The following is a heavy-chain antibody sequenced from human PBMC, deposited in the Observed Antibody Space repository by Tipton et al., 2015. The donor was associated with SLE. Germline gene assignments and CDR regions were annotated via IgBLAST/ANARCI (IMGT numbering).Heavy chain of an antibody. V-gene: IGHV4-4*07. CDR1: GGVISEDY. Sequence: TLSLTCTVSGGVISEDYWGWIRQPAGRGLGWVGSIYYTGTTTYYNSFLKSRVTMSVDTSKNQFSLRLTSVIAADTAVYYCARLHGYSYGLNWFDPWGQGTLISVSS. CDR3: ARLHGYSYGLNWFDP. J-gene: IGHJ5*02. CDR2: IYYTGTT. D-gene: IGHD5-18*01.